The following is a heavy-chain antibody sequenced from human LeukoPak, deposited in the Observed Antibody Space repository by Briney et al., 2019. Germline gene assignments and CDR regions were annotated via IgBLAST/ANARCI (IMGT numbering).Heavy chain of an antibody. J-gene: IGHJ4*02. Sequence: SVKVSCKASGGTFSSYAISWVRQAHGQGLEWMGGIIPIFGTANYAQKFQGRVTITADESTSTAYMELSSLRSEDTAVYYCARTIVLRYFDWLLLDYWGQGTLVTVSS. CDR3: ARTIVLRYFDWLLLDY. D-gene: IGHD3-9*01. CDR1: GGTFSSYA. V-gene: IGHV1-69*01. CDR2: IIPIFGTA.